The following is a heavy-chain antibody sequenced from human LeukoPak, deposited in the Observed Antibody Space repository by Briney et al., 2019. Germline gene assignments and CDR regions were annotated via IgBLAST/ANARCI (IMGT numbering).Heavy chain of an antibody. Sequence: PGGSLRLSCAASGFTFSSYGMHWVRQAPGKGLEWVAVIWYDGSNKYYADSVKGRFTISRDNSKNTLYLQMNSLRAEDTAVYYCARDSNYYDSSGKVYGMDVWGQGTTVTVSS. J-gene: IGHJ6*02. V-gene: IGHV3-30*19. CDR1: GFTFSSYG. D-gene: IGHD3-22*01. CDR2: IWYDGSNK. CDR3: ARDSNYYDSSGKVYGMDV.